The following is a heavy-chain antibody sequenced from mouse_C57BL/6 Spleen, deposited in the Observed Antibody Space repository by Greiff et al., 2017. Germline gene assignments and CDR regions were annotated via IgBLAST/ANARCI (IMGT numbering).Heavy chain of an antibody. J-gene: IGHJ4*01. CDR1: GYSFTGYY. CDR3: AGKSFPGAMDY. V-gene: IGHV1-42*01. Sequence: VQLQQSGPELVKPGASVKISCKASGYSFTGYYMNWVKQSPEKSLEWIGEINPSTGGTTYNQKFKAKATLTVDKSSSTAYMQLKSLTSEDSAVYYCAGKSFPGAMDYWGQGTSVTVSS. CDR2: INPSTGGT. D-gene: IGHD4-1*01.